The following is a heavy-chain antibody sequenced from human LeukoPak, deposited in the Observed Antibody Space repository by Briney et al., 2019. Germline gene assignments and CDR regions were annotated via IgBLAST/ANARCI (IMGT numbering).Heavy chain of an antibody. Sequence: ASVKVSCKASGYTFTSYYMHWVRQAPGQGLEWMGIINPSGGSTSYAQKFQGSVTMTRDTSTSTVYMELSSLRSEDTAVYYCARDLLDCSGGSCYRIVAFDIWGQGTMVTVSS. CDR1: GYTFTSYY. CDR3: ARDLLDCSGGSCYRIVAFDI. D-gene: IGHD2-15*01. V-gene: IGHV1-46*01. CDR2: INPSGGST. J-gene: IGHJ3*02.